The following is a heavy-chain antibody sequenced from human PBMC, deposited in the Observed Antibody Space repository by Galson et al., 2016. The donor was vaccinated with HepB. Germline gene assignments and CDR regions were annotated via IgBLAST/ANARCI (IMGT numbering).Heavy chain of an antibody. CDR2: INYSGRS. Sequence: ETLSLTCPVSGGSVSILYCHWVRQSPGKGLAWIGYINYSGRSNSNSSLKSRVTMSVDTSKNQFSLKLSSVTTADTSVYYCARANYYGMDVWGQGTTVTVSS. CDR1: GGSVSILY. J-gene: IGHJ6*02. V-gene: IGHV4-59*02. CDR3: ARANYYGMDV.